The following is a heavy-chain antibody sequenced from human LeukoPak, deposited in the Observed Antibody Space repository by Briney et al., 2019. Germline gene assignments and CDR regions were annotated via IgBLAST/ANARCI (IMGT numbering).Heavy chain of an antibody. CDR3: ARSVDSGSGYYTGDMDV. J-gene: IGHJ6*03. V-gene: IGHV3-48*04. CDR1: GFTFSSYR. D-gene: IGHD3-3*01. CDR2: ISSRSSTI. Sequence: PGGSVRLLCAACGFTFSSYRMNWVRQAPGKGLEWVSYISSRSSTIYYADSVKGRFTNSRDNAKNSLYLQMNSLRAEDTAVYYCARSVDSGSGYYTGDMDVWGKGTTVTVSS.